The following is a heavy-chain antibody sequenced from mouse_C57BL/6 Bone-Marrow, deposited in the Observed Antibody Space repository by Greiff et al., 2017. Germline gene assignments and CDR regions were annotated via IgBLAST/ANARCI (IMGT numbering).Heavy chain of an antibody. J-gene: IGHJ2*01. CDR2: ISYDGSN. CDR1: GYSITSGYY. V-gene: IGHV3-6*01. D-gene: IGHD1-1*01. CDR3: GRGLLRDY. Sequence: EVQLQESGPGLVKPSQSLSLTCSVTGYSITSGYYWNWIRQFPGNKLEWMGYISYDGSNNYNPSLKNRISITRDTSKNQFFLKLNSVTTEDTATYYCGRGLLRDYWGQGTTLTVSS.